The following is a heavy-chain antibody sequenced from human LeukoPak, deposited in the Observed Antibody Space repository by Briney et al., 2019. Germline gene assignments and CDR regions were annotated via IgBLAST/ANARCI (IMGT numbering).Heavy chain of an antibody. Sequence: GPLILSCASSGFTFSSYAMSWVRPAPGKGLEWVSAIIGSGGSTYYADSVKGRFTISRDNSKNTLYLQMNSLRAEDTAVYYCAKGETYYFDYWGQGTLVTVSS. CDR3: AKGETYYFDY. V-gene: IGHV3-23*01. CDR2: IIGSGGST. J-gene: IGHJ4*02. CDR1: GFTFSSYA.